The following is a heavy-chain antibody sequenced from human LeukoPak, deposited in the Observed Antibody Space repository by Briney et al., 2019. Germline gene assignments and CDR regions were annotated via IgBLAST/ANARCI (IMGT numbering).Heavy chain of an antibody. CDR2: IRSKAYGGTT. J-gene: IGHJ4*02. CDR1: GSTFGDYA. V-gene: IGHV3-49*04. Sequence: GGPLRLSCTASGSTFGDYAMSWVRQAPGKGLEWVGFIRSKAYGGTTEYAASVKGRFTISRDDSKSIAYLQMNSLKTEDTAVYYCARDTYYDFWSGYYYFDYWGQGTLVTVSS. CDR3: ARDTYYDFWSGYYYFDY. D-gene: IGHD3-3*01.